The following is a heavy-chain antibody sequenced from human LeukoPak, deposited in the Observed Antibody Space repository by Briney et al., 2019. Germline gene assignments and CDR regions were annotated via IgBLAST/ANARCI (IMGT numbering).Heavy chain of an antibody. D-gene: IGHD3-22*01. J-gene: IGHJ3*02. V-gene: IGHV4-31*03. CDR2: IYYSGST. CDR3: ARATMIVMVPDAFDI. CDR1: GGSISSGGYY. Sequence: SQTLSLTCTVSGGSISSGGYYWSWIRQHPGKGLEWIGYIYYSGSTYYNPSLKSRVTISVDTSKNQFSLKLSSVTAADTAVYYCARATMIVMVPDAFDIWGQGTMVTVSS.